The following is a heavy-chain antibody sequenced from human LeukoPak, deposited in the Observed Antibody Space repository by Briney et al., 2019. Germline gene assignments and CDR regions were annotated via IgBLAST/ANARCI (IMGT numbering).Heavy chain of an antibody. CDR1: GFTFSSYS. J-gene: IGHJ4*02. Sequence: GGSLRLSCAASGFTFSSYSMHWVRQAPGKGLEWVAFIRYDGSNKYYADSVKGRFTISRDNSKNTLYLQMNSLRAEDTAVYYCAKVDYYYDSSGYFFDYWGQGTLVTVSS. CDR2: IRYDGSNK. D-gene: IGHD3-22*01. CDR3: AKVDYYYDSSGYFFDY. V-gene: IGHV3-30*02.